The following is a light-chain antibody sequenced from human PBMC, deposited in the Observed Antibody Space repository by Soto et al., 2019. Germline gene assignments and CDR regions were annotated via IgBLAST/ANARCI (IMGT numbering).Light chain of an antibody. J-gene: IGLJ1*01. V-gene: IGLV1-40*01. CDR1: SSNIGAGYA. CDR3: AAWDDSLNGPS. Sequence: QPVLTQPPSVSGAPGQRVAISCTGSSSNIGAGYAVHWYQQLPGTAPKLLIYSDIFGANNRPSGVPDRFSGSKSGTSASLAISGLQSEDEADYYCAAWDDSLNGPSFGTGTKLTVL. CDR2: GAN.